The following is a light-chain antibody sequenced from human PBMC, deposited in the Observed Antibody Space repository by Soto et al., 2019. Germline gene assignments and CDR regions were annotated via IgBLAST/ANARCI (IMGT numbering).Light chain of an antibody. CDR2: DVS. CDR3: QRVDLI. Sequence: IQMTQSPSSLSASVGDRVTITCQASQDISTYLNWYQEKPGRAPRLLIYDVSNLGTGVPSRFSGSGSGTDFTLTISSLQPEDIATYYCQRVDLIFGPG. CDR1: QDISTY. V-gene: IGKV1-33*01. J-gene: IGKJ3*01.